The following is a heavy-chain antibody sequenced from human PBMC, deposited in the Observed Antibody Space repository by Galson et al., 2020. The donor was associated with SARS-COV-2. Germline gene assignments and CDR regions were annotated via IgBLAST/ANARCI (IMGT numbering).Heavy chain of an antibody. CDR1: GLSFRNYG. CDR3: AANNFKILSVVSTAPDF. V-gene: IGHV3-30*03. CDR2: ISFNGDDK. Sequence: GESMKITCAASGLSFRNYGIHWVRQAPGKGLEWVAVISFNGDDKYYADSVKGRFTISRDNSKNTLYLEMNSLRAEDTAVYYCAANNFKILSVVSTAPDFWGQGTLVTVSS. D-gene: IGHD1-20*01. J-gene: IGHJ4*02.